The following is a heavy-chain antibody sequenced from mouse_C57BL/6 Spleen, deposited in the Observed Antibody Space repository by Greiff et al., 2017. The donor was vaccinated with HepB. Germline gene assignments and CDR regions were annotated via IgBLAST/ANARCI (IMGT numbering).Heavy chain of an antibody. V-gene: IGHV1-15*01. Sequence: VQLQQSGAELVRPGASVTLSCKASGYTFTDYEMHWVKQTPVHGLEWIGAIDPETGGTAYNQKFKGKAILTADKSSSTAYMELRSLTSEDSAVYYCTRFLGGAWFAYWGQGTLVTVSA. CDR2: IDPETGGT. CDR3: TRFLGGAWFAY. CDR1: GYTFTDYE. J-gene: IGHJ3*01.